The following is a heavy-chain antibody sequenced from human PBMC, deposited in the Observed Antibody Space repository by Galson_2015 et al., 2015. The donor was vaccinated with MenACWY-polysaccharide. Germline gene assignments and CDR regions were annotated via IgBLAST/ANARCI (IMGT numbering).Heavy chain of an antibody. J-gene: IGHJ4*02. CDR1: RGSLSRGGFS. CDR2: IYHSGST. CDR3: ARLLNYVFDY. Sequence: GALSPPCTVSRGSLSRGGFSWGWIRPPPGEGVEGGGAIYHSGSTYYNPSLKSRVTMSVDTSENQISLKLSSVTAADTAVYYCARLLNYVFDYWGQGTLVTVSS. V-gene: IGHV4-39*01. D-gene: IGHD3-10*02.